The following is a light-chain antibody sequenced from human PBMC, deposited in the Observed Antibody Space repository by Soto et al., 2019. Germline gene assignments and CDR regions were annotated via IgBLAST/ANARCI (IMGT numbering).Light chain of an antibody. CDR3: HTYNSYSLHT. Sequence: DIQMTQSPSTLSASVGDRITITCRARQSVSRRLAWFQQKPGKAPKLLIYDASSLESGVPSRFIGRGSVTECTLTISSLQPDDCATYYCHTYNSYSLHTFGEGTKLEIK. J-gene: IGKJ2*01. CDR2: DAS. V-gene: IGKV1-5*01. CDR1: QSVSRR.